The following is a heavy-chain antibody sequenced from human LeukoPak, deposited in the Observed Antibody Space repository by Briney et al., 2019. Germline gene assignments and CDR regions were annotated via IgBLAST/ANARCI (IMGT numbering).Heavy chain of an antibody. CDR3: ARPRDYGDYDAFDI. V-gene: IGHV1-2*02. J-gene: IGHJ3*02. D-gene: IGHD4-17*01. Sequence: ASVKVPCKASGYTFTGYYMHWVRQAPGQGLEWMGWINPNSGGTNYAQKFQGRVTMTSDTSISTAYMELSRLRFDDTAVYYCARPRDYGDYDAFDIWGQGTMVTVSS. CDR2: INPNSGGT. CDR1: GYTFTGYY.